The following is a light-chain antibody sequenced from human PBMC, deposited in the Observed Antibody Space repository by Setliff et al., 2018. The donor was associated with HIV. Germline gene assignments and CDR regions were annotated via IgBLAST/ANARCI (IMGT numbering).Light chain of an antibody. J-gene: IGKJ1*01. CDR2: WAS. V-gene: IGKV4-1*01. Sequence: DIVMTQSPDSLAVSLGERATINCRTSQRVSYSSNDKNYLAWYQQKAGQPPKLLIYWASTRESGVPDRFSGSGSGTDFTLTISSLQAEDVAVYYGQQYYTTPRWTFGQGTKVDIK. CDR3: QQYYTTPRWT. CDR1: QRVSYSSNDKNY.